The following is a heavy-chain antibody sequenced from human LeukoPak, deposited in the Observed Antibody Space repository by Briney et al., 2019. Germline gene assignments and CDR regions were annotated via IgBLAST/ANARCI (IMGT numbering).Heavy chain of an antibody. CDR3: ARSKPYCSSTSCYRFDY. CDR2: IYYSGST. Sequence: PSETLSLTCTVSGGSISSYYWSWIRQPPGKGLEWIGYIYYSGSTNYNPSLKSRVTISVDTSKKQFSLKPSSVTAADTAVYYCARSKPYCSSTSCYRFDYWGQGTLVTVSS. D-gene: IGHD2-2*01. J-gene: IGHJ4*02. CDR1: GGSISSYY. V-gene: IGHV4-59*01.